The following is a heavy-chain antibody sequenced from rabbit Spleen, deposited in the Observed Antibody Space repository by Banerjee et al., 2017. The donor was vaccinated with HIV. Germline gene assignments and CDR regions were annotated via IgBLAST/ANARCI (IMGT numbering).Heavy chain of an antibody. J-gene: IGHJ4*01. V-gene: IGHV1S45*01. CDR1: GFSFSNKVV. D-gene: IGHD1-1*01. CDR3: ARDLVAVIGWNFNL. Sequence: QERLVESGGGLVKPEGSLTLTCTASGFSFSNKVVMCWVRQAPGKGLEWIACINAATAKPVYATWAKGRFTISRTSSTTVTLRMTSLTAADTATYFCARDLVAVIGWNFNLWGPGTLVTVS. CDR2: INAATAKP.